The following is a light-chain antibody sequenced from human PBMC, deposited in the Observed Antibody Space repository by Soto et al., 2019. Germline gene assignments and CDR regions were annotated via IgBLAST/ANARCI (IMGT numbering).Light chain of an antibody. V-gene: IGKV3-20*01. CDR1: ESVTNSY. Sequence: EIVLTQSPGTLSLSPGEGATVSCRASESVTNSYLAWYQQKPGQAPRLLIYGASTRASVVPVRFSGSGSGTDFTLTISRLEPEDFAVYFCQQYSSSPPITFGQGTRLEMK. J-gene: IGKJ5*01. CDR3: QQYSSSPPIT. CDR2: GAS.